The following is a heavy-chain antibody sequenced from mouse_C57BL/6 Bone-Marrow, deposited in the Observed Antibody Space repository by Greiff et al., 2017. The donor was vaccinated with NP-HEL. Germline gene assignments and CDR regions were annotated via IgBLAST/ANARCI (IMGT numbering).Heavy chain of an antibody. J-gene: IGHJ2*01. CDR3: ARHAPYGSFYYFDY. D-gene: IGHD1-1*01. Sequence: EVKLVESGGGLVQPGGSLKLSCAASGFTFSDYGMAWVRQAPRKGPEWVAFISNLAYSIYYADTVTGRFTISRENAKNTLYLEMSSLRSEDTAMYYCARHAPYGSFYYFDYWGQGTTFTVSS. V-gene: IGHV5-15*01. CDR1: GFTFSDYG. CDR2: ISNLAYSI.